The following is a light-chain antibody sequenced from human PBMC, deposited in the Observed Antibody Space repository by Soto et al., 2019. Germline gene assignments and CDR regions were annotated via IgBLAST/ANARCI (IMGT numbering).Light chain of an antibody. CDR1: QSLTNNY. V-gene: IGKV3-20*01. CDR2: GAS. Sequence: EIVLAQSPGTLSLSPGERATLSCRASQSLTNNYFSWYQQKPGRARRLLIDGASTRATGIPDRFSGCGSGTDFTLTISRLEPEDVAVYYCQQYEAVVTFGQGTKVDIK. J-gene: IGKJ1*01. CDR3: QQYEAVVT.